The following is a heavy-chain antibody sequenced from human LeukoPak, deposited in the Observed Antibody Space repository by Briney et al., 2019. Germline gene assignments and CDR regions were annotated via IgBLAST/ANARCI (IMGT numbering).Heavy chain of an antibody. CDR1: GGSFSGYY. CDR2: INHSGST. Sequence: SETLSLTCAVYGGSFSGYYWSWIRQPPGKGLEWIGEINHSGSTNYNPSPKSRVTISVDTSKNQFSLKLSSVTAADTAVYYCARLKGSDYDFWSGPPADYYYYYYMDVWGKGTTVTVSS. D-gene: IGHD3-3*01. V-gene: IGHV4-34*01. J-gene: IGHJ6*03. CDR3: ARLKGSDYDFWSGPPADYYYYYYMDV.